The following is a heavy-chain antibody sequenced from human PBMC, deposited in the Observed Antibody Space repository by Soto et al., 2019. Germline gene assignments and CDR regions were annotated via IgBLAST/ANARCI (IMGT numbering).Heavy chain of an antibody. V-gene: IGHV1-46*03. CDR1: GDTFTSYY. Sequence: GAPAKVSCKAPGDTFTSYYRHWVRQAPGQGLEWMGIINPSGGSTSYAQKFQGRVTMTRDTSTSTGYIELSSLRSEDTAVYYCARDLKVARIGVPANYSDYLGQGTLVTVSS. CDR2: INPSGGST. D-gene: IGHD2-2*01. CDR3: ARDLKVARIGVPANYSDY. J-gene: IGHJ4*02.